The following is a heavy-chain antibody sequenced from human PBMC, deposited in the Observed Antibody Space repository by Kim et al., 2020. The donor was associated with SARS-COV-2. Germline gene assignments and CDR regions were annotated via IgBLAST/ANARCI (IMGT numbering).Heavy chain of an antibody. J-gene: IGHJ3*02. CDR2: IWYDGSNK. CDR3: ARVYYYDSSGFKVDDAFDI. D-gene: IGHD3-22*01. V-gene: IGHV3-33*01. Sequence: GGSLRLSCAASGFTFSSYGMHWVRQAPGKGLEWVAVIWYDGSNKYYADSVNGRFTIARDNSKNTLYLQMNILRAEDTAVYYCARVYYYDSSGFKVDDAFDIWGQGTMVTVSS. CDR1: GFTFSSYG.